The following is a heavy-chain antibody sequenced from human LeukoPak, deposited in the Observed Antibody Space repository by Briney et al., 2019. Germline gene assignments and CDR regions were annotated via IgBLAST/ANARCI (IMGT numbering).Heavy chain of an antibody. D-gene: IGHD2-2*01. CDR2: INPNSGGT. CDR3: ARDTVVPAAIWFDP. J-gene: IGHJ5*02. V-gene: IGHV1-2*02. CDR1: VYTFTGYY. Sequence: ASVKVSCKASVYTFTGYYMHWVRQAPGQGLEWMGWINPNSGGTNYAQKFQGRVTMTRDTSISTAYMELSRLRSDATAVYYCARDTVVPAAIWFDPWGQGTLVTVSS.